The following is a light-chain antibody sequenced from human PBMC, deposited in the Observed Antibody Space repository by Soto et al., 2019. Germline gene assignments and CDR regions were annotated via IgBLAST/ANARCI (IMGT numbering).Light chain of an antibody. CDR3: QQYYSTPPYT. CDR2: WAS. Sequence: DIVMTQSPDSLAVSLGERATINCKSSQNVLYSSNNKNYLAWYRQKPGQPPKLLIYWASIRESGVPDRISDSGSGTDFTLTISSLQAEDVAVYYCQQYYSTPPYTFCQGTKLEIK. J-gene: IGKJ2*01. V-gene: IGKV4-1*01. CDR1: QNVLYSSNNKNY.